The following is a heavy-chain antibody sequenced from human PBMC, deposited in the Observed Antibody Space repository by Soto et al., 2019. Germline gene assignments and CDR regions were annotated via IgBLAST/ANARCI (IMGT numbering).Heavy chain of an antibody. CDR2: IIPIFGTA. CDR3: ARGEFCSSTSCPNWFDP. D-gene: IGHD2-2*01. V-gene: IGHV1-69*01. Sequence: QVQLVQSGAEVKKPGSSVKVSCKASGGTFSSYAISWVRQAPGQGLEWMGGIIPIFGTANYAQKFQGRVTITADESTRTAYMELSSLRSEDTAVYYCARGEFCSSTSCPNWFDPWGQGTLVTVSS. J-gene: IGHJ5*02. CDR1: GGTFSSYA.